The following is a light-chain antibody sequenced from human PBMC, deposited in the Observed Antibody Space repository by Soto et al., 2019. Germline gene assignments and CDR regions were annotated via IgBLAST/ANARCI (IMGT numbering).Light chain of an antibody. V-gene: IGLV2-14*01. J-gene: IGLJ1*01. CDR1: SSDVGGYNY. Sequence: QSALTQPASVSGSPGQSITISCTGTSSDVGGYNYVSWYQQHPGRAPKLMISEVSNRPSGVSDRFSGSKSGSTASLTISGLQAEDEADYYCSSYSPSSTPYVFGTGTKVT. CDR2: EVS. CDR3: SSYSPSSTPYV.